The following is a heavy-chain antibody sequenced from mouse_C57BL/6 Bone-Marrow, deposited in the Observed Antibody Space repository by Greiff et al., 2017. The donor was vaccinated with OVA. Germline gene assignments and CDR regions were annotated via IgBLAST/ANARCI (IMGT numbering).Heavy chain of an antibody. CDR2: IYPGDGDT. Sequence: QVQLKQSGPELVKPGASVKISCKASGYAFSSSWMNWVKQRPGKGLEWIGRIYPGDGDTNYNGKFKGKATLTVDQSSSTAYMQLNSLTSEDSAVYYCARGGGAYWGQGTLVTVSA. CDR3: ARGGGAY. J-gene: IGHJ3*01. CDR1: GYAFSSSW. V-gene: IGHV1-82*01.